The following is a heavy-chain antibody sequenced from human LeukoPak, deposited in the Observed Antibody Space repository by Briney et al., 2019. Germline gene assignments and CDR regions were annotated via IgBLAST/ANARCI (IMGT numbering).Heavy chain of an antibody. CDR2: ISWNSGSI. J-gene: IGHJ6*02. V-gene: IGHV3-9*01. Sequence: GRSLRLSCAASGFTFDDYAMHWVRQAPGKGLEWVSGISWNSGSIGYADSVKGRFTISRDNAKNSLYLQMNSLRAEDTALYYCAKDIRDYDDYYGMDVWGQGTTVTVSS. CDR1: GFTFDDYA. CDR3: AKDIRDYDDYYGMDV. D-gene: IGHD4-17*01.